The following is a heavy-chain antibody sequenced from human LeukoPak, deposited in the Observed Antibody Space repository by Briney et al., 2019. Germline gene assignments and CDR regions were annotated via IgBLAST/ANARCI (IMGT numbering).Heavy chain of an antibody. CDR2: INPNSGGT. D-gene: IGHD6-6*01. J-gene: IGHJ3*02. CDR3: ARDIAARPSGSDAFDI. Sequence: ASVKVSCKASGYTFTGYYMHWVRQAPGQGLEWMGWINPNSGGTNYAQKFQGRVTMTRDTSISTAYMELSRLRSDDTAVYYCARDIAARPSGSDAFDIWGQGTMVTVSS. V-gene: IGHV1-2*02. CDR1: GYTFTGYY.